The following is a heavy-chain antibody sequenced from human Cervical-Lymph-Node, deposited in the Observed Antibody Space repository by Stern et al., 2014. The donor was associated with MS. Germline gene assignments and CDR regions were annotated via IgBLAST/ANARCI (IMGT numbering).Heavy chain of an antibody. V-gene: IGHV5-51*01. CDR3: ARRSYGDT. Sequence: EVQLLESGPEVKKPGESLKISCKSSGYRFISYWIGWVRQMPGKGLEWMGIIYPGDSTTRYSPSFEGHVTISVDKSINTAYLQWSSLKASDTAMYYCARRSYGDTWGQGTLVTVSS. D-gene: IGHD2-21*01. J-gene: IGHJ4*02. CDR2: IYPGDSTT. CDR1: GYRFISYW.